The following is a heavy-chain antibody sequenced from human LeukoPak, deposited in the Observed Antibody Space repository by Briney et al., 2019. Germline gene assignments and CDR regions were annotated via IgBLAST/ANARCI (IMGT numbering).Heavy chain of an antibody. V-gene: IGHV1-18*01. D-gene: IGHD3-22*01. CDR2: ISAYNGNT. Sequence: GASVKVSCKASGYTFTSYGISWVRQAPGQGLEWMGWISAYNGNTNYAQKLQGRVTMTTDTSTRTAYMELRRLRSDDTAIYFCARAQFYYDSSGYGVDYWGQGTLVTVSS. CDR3: ARAQFYYDSSGYGVDY. J-gene: IGHJ4*02. CDR1: GYTFTSYG.